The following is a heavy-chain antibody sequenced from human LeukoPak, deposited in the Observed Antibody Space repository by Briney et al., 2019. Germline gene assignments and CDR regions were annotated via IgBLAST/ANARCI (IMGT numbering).Heavy chain of an antibody. CDR1: GGSFSGYY. CDR2: INHSGST. Sequence: SETLSLTCAVYGGSFSGYYWSWIRQPPGKGLEGIGEINHSGSTNYNPSLKSRATISVDTSKNQFSLKLSSVTAADTAVYYCARRPYSSSWYWFDPWGQGTLVTVSS. J-gene: IGHJ5*02. CDR3: ARRPYSSSWYWFDP. D-gene: IGHD6-13*01. V-gene: IGHV4-34*01.